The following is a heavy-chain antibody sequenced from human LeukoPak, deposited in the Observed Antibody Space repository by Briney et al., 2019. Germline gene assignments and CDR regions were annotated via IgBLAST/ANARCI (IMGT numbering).Heavy chain of an antibody. Sequence: PGGSLRLSCAASGFTFSSYGMSWVRQAPGKGLEWVSAISGSGGSTYYADSVKARFTISRDNSKNTLYLQMNSLRAEDTAVYYCTRLMYCSGGSCYSFDYWGEGTLVTVSS. CDR1: GFTFSSYG. V-gene: IGHV3-23*01. D-gene: IGHD2-15*01. CDR3: TRLMYCSGGSCYSFDY. CDR2: ISGSGGST. J-gene: IGHJ4*02.